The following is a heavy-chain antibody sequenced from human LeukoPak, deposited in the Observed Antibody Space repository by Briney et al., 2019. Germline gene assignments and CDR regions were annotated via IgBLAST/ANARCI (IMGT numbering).Heavy chain of an antibody. V-gene: IGHV4-59*01. J-gene: IGHJ4*02. CDR3: ARTEYYFDH. CDR1: GDSISSYY. D-gene: IGHD3-10*01. CDR2: VYYGGST. Sequence: SETLSLTCTVSGDSISSYYWSWIRQPPGKGLEWIGYVYYGGSTHYNPSLKSRLTMSADTSKNQFSLKLSSVTTADTAVYYCARTEYYFDHWGQGTLVTVSS.